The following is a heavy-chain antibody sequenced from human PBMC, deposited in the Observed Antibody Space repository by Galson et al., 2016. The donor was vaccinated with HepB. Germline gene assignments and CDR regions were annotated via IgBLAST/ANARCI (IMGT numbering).Heavy chain of an antibody. V-gene: IGHV3-21*01. CDR2: ISSSSSYI. D-gene: IGHD6-13*01. CDR3: ARVGAFFEQQLGDAFDM. J-gene: IGHJ3*02. CDR1: GFSFSGYR. Sequence: SLRLSCAASGFSFSGYRLNWVRQAPGKGLEWVSCISSSSSYIYYADSVKGRFTISRDNAKNSLYLQMNSLRAEDTAVYYCARVGAFFEQQLGDAFDMWGQGTMVTVSS.